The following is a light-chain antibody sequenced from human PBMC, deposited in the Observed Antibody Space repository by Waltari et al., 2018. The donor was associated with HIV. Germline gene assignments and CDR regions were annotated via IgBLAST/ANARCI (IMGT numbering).Light chain of an antibody. Sequence: QSALTQPASVSGSPGQSITIPCTGTRSAVGGYTYVSWYQPHPGKAPKLMIYEVSNRPSGVSNRFSGSKSGNTASLTISGLQAEDEADYYCSSYTSSSTSHVFGTGTKVTVL. CDR3: SSYTSSSTSHV. CDR2: EVS. V-gene: IGLV2-14*01. J-gene: IGLJ1*01. CDR1: RSAVGGYTY.